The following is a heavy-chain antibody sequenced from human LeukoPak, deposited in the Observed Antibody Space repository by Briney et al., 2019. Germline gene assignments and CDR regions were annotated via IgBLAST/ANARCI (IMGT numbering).Heavy chain of an antibody. V-gene: IGHV1-18*01. Sequence: ASVEVSCKASGYTFTSYGISWVRQAPGQGLEWMGWISAYNGNTNYAQKLQGRVTMTTDASTSTAYMELRSLRSDDTAVYYCARGRRDSSGYYVDYWGQGTLVTVSS. CDR1: GYTFTSYG. CDR2: ISAYNGNT. CDR3: ARGRRDSSGYYVDY. D-gene: IGHD3-22*01. J-gene: IGHJ4*02.